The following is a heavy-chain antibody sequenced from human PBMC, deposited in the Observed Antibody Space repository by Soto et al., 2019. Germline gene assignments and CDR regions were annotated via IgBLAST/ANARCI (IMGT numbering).Heavy chain of an antibody. V-gene: IGHV3-30*18. D-gene: IGHD1-1*01. Sequence: QVQLVESGGGVVQPGRSLRLSCAASGFTFSSYGMLWVRQAPGKGLEWVAVISYDGSNKYYADSVKGRFTISRDNSKNTVYVQMNSLRAEDTAVYYCAKDVGWNTILYYFDYWGQGTLVTVSS. J-gene: IGHJ4*02. CDR3: AKDVGWNTILYYFDY. CDR2: ISYDGSNK. CDR1: GFTFSSYG.